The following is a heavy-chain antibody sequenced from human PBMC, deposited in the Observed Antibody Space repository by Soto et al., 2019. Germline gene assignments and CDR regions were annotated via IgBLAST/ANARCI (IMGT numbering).Heavy chain of an antibody. J-gene: IGHJ4*02. V-gene: IGHV3-23*01. CDR1: GFTFSNYA. CDR2: FSSGGGGT. Sequence: GGSLRLSCTASGFTFSNYAMSWVRQAPGKGLEWVSTFSSGGGGTYYADSVKGRFTISRDNSKNTLSLQMNSLRAEDTAVYYCRNATRYCSGANCFTFDYWGLGTLVNAP. CDR3: RNATRYCSGANCFTFDY. D-gene: IGHD2-15*01.